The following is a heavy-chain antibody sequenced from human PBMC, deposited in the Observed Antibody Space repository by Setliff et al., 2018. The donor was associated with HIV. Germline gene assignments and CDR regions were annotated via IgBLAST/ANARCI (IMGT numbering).Heavy chain of an antibody. CDR3: ARGRYNGDSYSGGFYYFDH. CDR2: IIDNGGA. V-gene: IGHV4-34*01. J-gene: IGHJ4*02. D-gene: IGHD1-1*01. CDR1: GGSFSDYS. Sequence: SETLSLTCAVSGGSFSDYSWTWLRQPPGKALEWIGHIIDNGGANYNPSLTTRATISVATPKNQFFLELTSVTAADTAVYYCARGRYNGDSYSGGFYYFDHWGQGSLVTVSS.